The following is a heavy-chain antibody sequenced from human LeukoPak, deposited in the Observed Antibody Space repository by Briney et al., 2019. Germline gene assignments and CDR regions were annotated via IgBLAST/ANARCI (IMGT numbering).Heavy chain of an antibody. CDR2: IDPSDSYT. Sequence: GESLKISCKGSGYSFTSYWISWVRQMPGKGLEWMGRIDPSDSYTYYSPSFQGHVTISADKSISTAHLQWSSLKASDTAMYYCARHSGPLEALDIWGQGTMATDSS. D-gene: IGHD6-13*01. CDR3: ARHSGPLEALDI. CDR1: GYSFTSYW. V-gene: IGHV5-10-1*01. J-gene: IGHJ3*02.